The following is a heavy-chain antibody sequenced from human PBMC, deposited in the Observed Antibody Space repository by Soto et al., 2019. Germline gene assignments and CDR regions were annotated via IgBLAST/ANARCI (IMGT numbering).Heavy chain of an antibody. Sequence: QVQLQQWGAGLLKPSETLSLTCAVYGGSFSGYYWSWIRQPPGKGLEWIGEINHCGSTNYNPSLTSRVTISVDTSKDQSSLKLSAVTAADTAGYYCAREMTRRKYYFDYWGQGTLVTVSS. CDR3: AREMTRRKYYFDY. J-gene: IGHJ4*02. V-gene: IGHV4-34*01. CDR1: GGSFSGYY. CDR2: INHCGST.